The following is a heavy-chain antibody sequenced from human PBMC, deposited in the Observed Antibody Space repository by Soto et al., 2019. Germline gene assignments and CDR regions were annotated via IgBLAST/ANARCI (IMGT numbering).Heavy chain of an antibody. CDR2: INSDGSST. J-gene: IGHJ4*02. D-gene: IGHD6-6*01. Sequence: EVQLVESGGGLVQXXXXXXXSCAASGFXFSTYXMHWVRQAPGKGLVWVSRINSDGSSTSYADSVKGRFTISRDNAKNTLYLQMNSLRAEDTAVYYCAREYSSSRYFDYWGQGTLVTVSS. V-gene: IGHV3-74*01. CDR1: GFXFSTYX. CDR3: AREYSSSRYFDY.